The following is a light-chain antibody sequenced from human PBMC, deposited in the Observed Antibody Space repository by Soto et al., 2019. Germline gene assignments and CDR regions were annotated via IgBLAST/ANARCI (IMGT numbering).Light chain of an antibody. J-gene: IGKJ5*01. CDR3: QQRSNWQIT. V-gene: IGKV3-11*01. Sequence: EIVLTQAPATLALSPGDIATPSCRASQSVSSYLAWYQQKPGQAPRLLIYDASNRATGIPARFSGSWSGTDFTLTISSLEPEDVAVYYRQQRSNWQITLGQGTRLEIK. CDR2: DAS. CDR1: QSVSSY.